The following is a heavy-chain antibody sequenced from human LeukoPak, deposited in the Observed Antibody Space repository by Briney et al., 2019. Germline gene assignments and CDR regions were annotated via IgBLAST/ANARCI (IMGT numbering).Heavy chain of an antibody. Sequence: GGSLRLSCAASGLRLSDQYMIWIRQTPRKGLEWISFISGSGVKRFYADSMKGRFIISKDNTRNSLYLQMNSLRAEDTAIYYCATLHFYAMGVWGQGTTVTVSS. V-gene: IGHV3-11*01. CDR1: GLRLSDQY. CDR2: ISGSGVKR. J-gene: IGHJ6*02. CDR3: ATLHFYAMGV.